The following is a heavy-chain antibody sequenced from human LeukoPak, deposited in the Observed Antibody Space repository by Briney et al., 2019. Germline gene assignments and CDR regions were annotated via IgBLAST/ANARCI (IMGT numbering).Heavy chain of an antibody. CDR2: ISYDGSNK. CDR1: GFTFSSYA. Sequence: GGSLRLSCAASGFTFSSYAMPWVRQAPGKGLEWVAVISYDGSNKYYADSVKGRFTISRDNSKNTLYLQMNSLRAEDTAVYYCARDPTDIVVVVAATYFDYWGQGTLVTVSS. CDR3: ARDPTDIVVVVAATYFDY. V-gene: IGHV3-30-3*01. D-gene: IGHD2-15*01. J-gene: IGHJ4*02.